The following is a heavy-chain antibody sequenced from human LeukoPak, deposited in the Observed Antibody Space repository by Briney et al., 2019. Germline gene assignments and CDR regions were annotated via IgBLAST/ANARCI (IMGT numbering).Heavy chain of an antibody. V-gene: IGHV1-69*13. J-gene: IGHJ3*02. CDR1: GGTFSSYA. CDR3: ARDRSIAAAGADAFDI. D-gene: IGHD6-13*01. Sequence: SVKVSCKAPGGTFSSYAISWVRQAPGQGLEWMGGIIPIFGTANYAQKFQGRVTITADESTSTAYMELSSLRSEDTAVYYCARDRSIAAAGADAFDIWGQGTMVTVSS. CDR2: IIPIFGTA.